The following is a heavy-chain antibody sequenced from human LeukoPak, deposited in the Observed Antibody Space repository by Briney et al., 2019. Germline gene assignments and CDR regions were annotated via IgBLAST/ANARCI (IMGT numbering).Heavy chain of an antibody. J-gene: IGHJ4*02. V-gene: IGHV1-2*02. CDR2: INPNSGGT. CDR1: GYTFTGYY. D-gene: IGHD5-12*01. CDR3: ARVGKSGYESFDY. Sequence: ASVKVSCKASGYTFTGYYMHWVRQAPGQGLEWMGWINPNSGGTNYAQKFQGRVTMTRDTSISTAYMELSRLRSDDTAAYYCARVGKSGYESFDYWGQGTLVTVSS.